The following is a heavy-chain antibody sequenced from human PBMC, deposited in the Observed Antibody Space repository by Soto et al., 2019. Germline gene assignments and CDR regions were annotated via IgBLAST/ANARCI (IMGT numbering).Heavy chain of an antibody. V-gene: IGHV4-59*01. CDR3: ARAVLPATAPFDY. J-gene: IGHJ4*02. CDR1: GGSISSYY. D-gene: IGHD2-2*01. Sequence: SETLSLTCSVSGGSISSYYWSWIRQPPGKGLEWIAYIYYSGTSYNPSLQSRVTISVDTSKNQFSLKLSSVTAADTAVYYCARAVLPATAPFDYWGQGTLVTVSS. CDR2: IYYSGT.